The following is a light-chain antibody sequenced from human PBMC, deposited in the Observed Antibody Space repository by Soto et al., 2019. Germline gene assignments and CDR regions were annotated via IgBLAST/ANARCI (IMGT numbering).Light chain of an antibody. J-gene: IGKJ2*01. CDR1: QSVNGNY. Sequence: EIVLTQSPGTLSLSPGERATLSCRASQSVNGNYLTWYQQKPGQAPRLLIYSASRRATGIPDRFSGGGSGTDFTLTISRLEPEDFAVYYCQQYGSSFRYTFGQGTKLEIK. CDR2: SAS. CDR3: QQYGSSFRYT. V-gene: IGKV3-20*01.